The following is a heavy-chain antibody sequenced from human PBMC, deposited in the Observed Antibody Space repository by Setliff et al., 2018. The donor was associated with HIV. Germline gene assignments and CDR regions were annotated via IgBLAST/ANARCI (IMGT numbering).Heavy chain of an antibody. J-gene: IGHJ3*02. V-gene: IGHV1-2*02. Sequence: ASVKVSCKASGYSFSGYYMHWVRQAPGQGLEWMGWINPNNGGTSYAQKFHGRVTMTRDTSTSTVYMELSSLRSEDTAVYYCAREKAWWFGELLSDDAFDIWGQGTMVTVSS. CDR1: GYSFSGYY. CDR3: AREKAWWFGELLSDDAFDI. CDR2: INPNNGGT. D-gene: IGHD3-10*01.